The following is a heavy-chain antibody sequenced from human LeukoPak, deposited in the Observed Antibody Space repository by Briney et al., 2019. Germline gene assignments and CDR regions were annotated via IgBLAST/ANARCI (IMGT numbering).Heavy chain of an antibody. CDR1: GGSIRNFY. CDR2: IYYSGSA. J-gene: IGHJ1*01. V-gene: IGHV4-59*01. CDR3: ASLYYDILTGFTEYFQH. D-gene: IGHD3-9*01. Sequence: PSETLSLTCSVSGGSIRNFYWGWVRQPPGKGLEWIAYIYYSGSANYNPSLKSRVTISVDTSNNQLSLKLSSVTAADTAVYYCASLYYDILTGFTEYFQHWGQGTLVTVSS.